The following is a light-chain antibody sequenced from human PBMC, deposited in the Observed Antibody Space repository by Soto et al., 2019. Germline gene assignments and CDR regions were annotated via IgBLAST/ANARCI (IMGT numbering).Light chain of an antibody. Sequence: QSALTQPASVSGSPGQSITISCTGSSNDVGSYSLVSWYQQHPGKAPKLIIYEGNKRPSGVSNRFSGSKSGNTASLTISGLQAEDEADYYCCSYATTSTLVFGGGTKLTVL. J-gene: IGLJ3*02. CDR3: CSYATTSTLV. CDR2: EGN. V-gene: IGLV2-14*02. CDR1: SNDVGSYSL.